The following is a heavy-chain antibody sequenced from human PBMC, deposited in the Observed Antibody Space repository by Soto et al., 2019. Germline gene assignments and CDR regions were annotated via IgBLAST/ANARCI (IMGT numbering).Heavy chain of an antibody. D-gene: IGHD3-9*01. V-gene: IGHV4-59*01. CDR3: ARDSRPISFNYDILTRPYLLAF. J-gene: IGHJ6*02. CDR2: IYYSGST. Sequence: SETLSLTCTVSGGSISNYYWTWIRQPPGKGLEWIGYIYYSGSTNYNPSLKSRVTISVDTSKNQFSLKLSSVTAADTAVYYCARDSRPISFNYDILTRPYLLAFWGQGTTVTVSS. CDR1: GGSISNYY.